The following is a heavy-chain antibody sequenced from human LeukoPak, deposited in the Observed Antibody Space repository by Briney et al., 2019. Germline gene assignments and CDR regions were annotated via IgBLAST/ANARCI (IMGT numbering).Heavy chain of an antibody. CDR1: GFKFSDYG. J-gene: IGHJ6*02. CDR2: INWNADST. Sequence: GGSLRLSCAASGFKFSDYGMSWVRQAPGKGLEWVSGINWNADSTGYADSVKGRFTISKDNAKNSLFLQMNSLRAEDTAMYYCARAILSDPKYYGMDVWGQGTTVTVSS. CDR3: ARAILSDPKYYGMDV. D-gene: IGHD3-9*01. V-gene: IGHV3-20*04.